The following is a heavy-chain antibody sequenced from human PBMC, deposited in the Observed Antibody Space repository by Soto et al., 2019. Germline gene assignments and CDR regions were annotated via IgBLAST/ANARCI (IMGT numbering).Heavy chain of an antibody. J-gene: IGHJ5*02. Sequence: QVQLQESGPGLVKPSQTLSLTCTVSGGSISSGGHYWSLIRQHPGKGLEWIGYIYYSGSTYYNPSLKSRVTISVDTSKNQFSLKLSSVTAADTAVYYCARASSTRGYGYGYWFDPWGQRTLVTVSS. D-gene: IGHD5-18*01. V-gene: IGHV4-31*03. CDR3: ARASSTRGYGYGYWFDP. CDR1: GGSISSGGHY. CDR2: IYYSGST.